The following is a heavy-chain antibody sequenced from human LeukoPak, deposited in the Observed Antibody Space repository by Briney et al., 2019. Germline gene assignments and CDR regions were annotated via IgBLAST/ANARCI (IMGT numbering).Heavy chain of an antibody. CDR3: TRLRGEKASGDY. CDR2: IRTKTNNFAT. Sequence: GGSLRLSCAASGFTFSGSAMHWVRQASGKGLEWVGRIRTKTNNFATEYAVSVEGRFTISRDDPKNTVYLQMNSLKTEDTAVYYCTRLRGEKASGDYWGQGTLVTVSS. D-gene: IGHD3-10*01. J-gene: IGHJ4*02. V-gene: IGHV3-73*01. CDR1: GFTFSGSA.